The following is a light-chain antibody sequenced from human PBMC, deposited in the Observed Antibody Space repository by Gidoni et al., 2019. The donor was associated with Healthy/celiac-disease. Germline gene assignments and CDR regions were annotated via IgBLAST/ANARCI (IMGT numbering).Light chain of an antibody. CDR2: DVS. V-gene: IGLV2-14*01. Sequence: QSALTQPDPVSGSLGQSITISCTGTSSDVGGYNYVSWYQQHPGKAPKLMIYDVSNRPSGVSNRFSGSKSGNTSSLTISGLQAEDEADYYCSSYTSSSTLVFGGGTKLTVL. CDR1: SSDVGGYNY. J-gene: IGLJ2*01. CDR3: SSYTSSSTLV.